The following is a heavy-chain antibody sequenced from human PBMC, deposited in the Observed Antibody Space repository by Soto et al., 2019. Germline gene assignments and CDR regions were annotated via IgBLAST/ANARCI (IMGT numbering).Heavy chain of an antibody. V-gene: IGHV1-69*13. CDR3: ARESIVVVVAATRAFDI. Sequence: VKVSCKASGGTFSSYAISWVRQAPGQGLEWMGGIIPIFGTANYAQKFQGRVTITADESTSTAYMELSSLRSEDTAVYYCARESIVVVVAATRAFDIWGQGTMVTVSS. CDR2: IIPIFGTA. D-gene: IGHD2-15*01. J-gene: IGHJ3*02. CDR1: GGTFSSYA.